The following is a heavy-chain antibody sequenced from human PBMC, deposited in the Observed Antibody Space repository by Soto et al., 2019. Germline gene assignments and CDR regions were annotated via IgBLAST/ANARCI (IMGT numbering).Heavy chain of an antibody. Sequence: SETLSLTCAVSGGSISSGGYSWSWIRQPPGKGLEWIGYIYHSGSTYYNPSLKGRVTISVDRSKNQFSLKLSSVTAADTAVYYCARTYYYDSSGFRFDPWGQGTLVTVSS. CDR2: IYHSGST. V-gene: IGHV4-30-2*01. D-gene: IGHD3-22*01. J-gene: IGHJ5*02. CDR1: GGSISSGGYS. CDR3: ARTYYYDSSGFRFDP.